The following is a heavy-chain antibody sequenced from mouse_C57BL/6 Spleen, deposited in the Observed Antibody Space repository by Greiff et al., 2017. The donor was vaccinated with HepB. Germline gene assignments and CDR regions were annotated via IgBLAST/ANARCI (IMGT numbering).Heavy chain of an antibody. J-gene: IGHJ1*03. CDR3: ARDATMVTYWYFDV. Sequence: EVQGVESGGGLVKPGGSLKLSCAASGFTFSSYAMSWVRQTPEKRLEWVATISDGGSYTYYPDNVKGRFTISRDNAKNNLYLQMSHLKSEDTAMYYCARDATMVTYWYFDVWGTGTTVTVSS. CDR2: ISDGGSYT. V-gene: IGHV5-4*01. CDR1: GFTFSSYA. D-gene: IGHD2-2*01.